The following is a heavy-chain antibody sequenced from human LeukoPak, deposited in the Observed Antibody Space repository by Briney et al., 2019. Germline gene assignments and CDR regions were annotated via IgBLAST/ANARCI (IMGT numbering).Heavy chain of an antibody. CDR2: ISWNSGSI. CDR3: AKVGSIYSSSWYSYLQH. J-gene: IGHJ1*01. Sequence: GGSLRLSCAASGFTFDDYAMHWVRQAPGKGLEWVSGISWNSGSIGYADSVKGRFTISRDNTKNSLYLQMNSLRAEDTALYYCAKVGSIYSSSWYSYLQHWGQGTLVTVSS. D-gene: IGHD6-13*01. CDR1: GFTFDDYA. V-gene: IGHV3-9*01.